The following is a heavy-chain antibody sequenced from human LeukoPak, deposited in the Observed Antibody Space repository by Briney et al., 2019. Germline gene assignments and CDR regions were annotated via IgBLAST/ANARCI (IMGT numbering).Heavy chain of an antibody. V-gene: IGHV3-7*01. D-gene: IGHD5-18*01. CDR3: ARDLAYSRLDY. Sequence: GGSLRLSCAVSGLTFSSCWMDWVRQAPEKGLEWVASINPDGNKKYSADSVKGRFTISRDNAENSLYLQMNSLRVEDTAFYYCARDLAYSRLDYWGQGMLVTVSS. CDR2: INPDGNKK. J-gene: IGHJ4*02. CDR1: GLTFSSCW.